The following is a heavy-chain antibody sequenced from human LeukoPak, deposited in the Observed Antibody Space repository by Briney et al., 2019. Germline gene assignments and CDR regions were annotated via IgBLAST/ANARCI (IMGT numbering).Heavy chain of an antibody. D-gene: IGHD3-10*01. CDR1: GFTFSSYA. V-gene: IGHV3-23*01. Sequence: GGSLRLSCAASGFTFSSYAMSWVRQAPGKGLEWVSAISGSGGSTYYADSVKGRFTISRDNSENTLYLQMNSLRAEDTAVYYCAKGPRSSYYYGSGSYYFDYWGQGTLVTVSS. J-gene: IGHJ4*02. CDR3: AKGPRSSYYYGSGSYYFDY. CDR2: ISGSGGST.